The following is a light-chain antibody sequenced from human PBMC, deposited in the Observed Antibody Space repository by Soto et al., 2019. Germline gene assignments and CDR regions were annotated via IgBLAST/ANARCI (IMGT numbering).Light chain of an antibody. CDR2: GAS. Sequence: RLTQSPSSLSASEGDTVTISCWASQDISTYLAWYQQKPGKAPTLLIFGASSLHNGVPPRFAGSGSGSEFTLTINRLQPDDFATYFCQHYTLYSAPFGQGTRV. J-gene: IGKJ5*01. CDR1: QDISTY. CDR3: QHYTLYSAP. V-gene: IGKV1-5*01.